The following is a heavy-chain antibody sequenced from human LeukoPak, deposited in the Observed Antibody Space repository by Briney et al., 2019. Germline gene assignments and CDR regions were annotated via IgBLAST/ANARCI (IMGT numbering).Heavy chain of an antibody. Sequence: GGTLRLSCAASGFIFRNYGMNWVRQPPGKGLEWVSGVSPNGETAYYADSVKGRFTTSRDNSKNTVYLQVRGLRAEDTAVYYCAKDLGWIQFGYWGQGALVTVSS. CDR3: AKDLGWIQFGY. V-gene: IGHV3-23*01. J-gene: IGHJ4*02. CDR2: VSPNGETA. CDR1: GFIFRNYG. D-gene: IGHD5-18*01.